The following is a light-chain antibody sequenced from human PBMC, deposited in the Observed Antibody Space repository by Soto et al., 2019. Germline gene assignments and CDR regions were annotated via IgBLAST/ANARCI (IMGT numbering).Light chain of an antibody. J-gene: IGKJ1*01. V-gene: IGKV3-15*01. Sequence: ETGLTQNPRTLGLSAGGRDSVCCRASQSVSSTLAWYQQKPGQAPRLLIYGASTRATGIPARFSGSGSGTEFTLTISSLQSEDFAVYYRQQYNKWARTFGQGTKVDIK. CDR2: GAS. CDR1: QSVSST. CDR3: QQYNKWART.